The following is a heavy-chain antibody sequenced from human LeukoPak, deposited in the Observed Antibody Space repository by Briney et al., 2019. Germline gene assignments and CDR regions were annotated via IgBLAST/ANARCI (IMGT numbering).Heavy chain of an antibody. V-gene: IGHV3-21*01. J-gene: IGHJ4*02. CDR1: GFTFSSYS. CDR2: ISSSSSYI. Sequence: GGSLRLSCAASGFTFSSYSMNWVRQAPGKGLEWVSSISSSSSYIYYADSVKGRFTISRDNAKNSLYLQMNSLRAENTAVYYCARNTGSGSYYNVGMHYWGQGTLVTVSS. D-gene: IGHD3-10*01. CDR3: ARNTGSGSYYNVGMHY.